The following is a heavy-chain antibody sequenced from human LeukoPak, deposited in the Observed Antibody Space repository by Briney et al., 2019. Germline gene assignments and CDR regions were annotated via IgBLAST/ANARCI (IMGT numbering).Heavy chain of an antibody. CDR2: IWYDGSYK. Sequence: PGGSLRLSCAASGFTFSNYGMHWVRQAPGKGLEWVAVIWYDGSYKYYVDSVKGRFTISRDNPKNTLYLQMNSLRAEDTAVYYCAKPTRGSGSFLIDYWGQGTLVTVSS. D-gene: IGHD1-26*01. V-gene: IGHV3-33*06. CDR1: GFTFSNYG. CDR3: AKPTRGSGSFLIDY. J-gene: IGHJ4*02.